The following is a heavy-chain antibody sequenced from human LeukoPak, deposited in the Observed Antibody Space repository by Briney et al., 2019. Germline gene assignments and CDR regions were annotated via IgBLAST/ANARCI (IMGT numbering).Heavy chain of an antibody. Sequence: GESLKISCKGSGYSFTSYWISWVRQMPGKGLEWMGRIDPSDSYTNYSPSFQGHVTISAGKSISTAYLQWSSLKASDTAMYYCARQVAVSLDDYWSQGTLVTVSS. J-gene: IGHJ4*02. CDR1: GYSFTSYW. D-gene: IGHD3-22*01. V-gene: IGHV5-10-1*01. CDR2: IDPSDSYT. CDR3: ARQVAVSLDDY.